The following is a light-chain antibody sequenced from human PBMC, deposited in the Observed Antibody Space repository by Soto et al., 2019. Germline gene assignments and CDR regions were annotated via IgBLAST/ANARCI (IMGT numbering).Light chain of an antibody. J-gene: IGKJ1*01. V-gene: IGKV3-20*01. CDR3: QQYGSSPAT. CDR1: QSISSSY. Sequence: EIVLTQSPGTLSLSPGERATLSCRASQSISSSYLDWYQQQPGQPPRXLLYGASSRATGIPDRFSGSGSGTDFTLTISRLEPEDFAVYYCQQYGSSPATFGQGTKVDIK. CDR2: GAS.